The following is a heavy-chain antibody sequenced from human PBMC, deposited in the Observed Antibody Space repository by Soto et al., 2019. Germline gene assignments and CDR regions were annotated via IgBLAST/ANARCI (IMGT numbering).Heavy chain of an antibody. CDR2: ISGSGGST. J-gene: IGHJ4*02. D-gene: IGHD3-22*01. CDR3: ANTNHKSDYYDSSGSPFDY. Sequence: EVQLLESGGGLVQPGGSLRLSCAASGFTFSSYAMSWVRQAPGKGLEWVSAISGSGGSTYYADSVKGRFTISRDNSKNTLYLQMNSLRAEDTAVYYCANTNHKSDYYDSSGSPFDYWGQGPLVTVSS. V-gene: IGHV3-23*01. CDR1: GFTFSSYA.